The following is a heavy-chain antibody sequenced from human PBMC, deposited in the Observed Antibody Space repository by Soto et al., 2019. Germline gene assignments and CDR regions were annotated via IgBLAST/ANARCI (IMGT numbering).Heavy chain of an antibody. Sequence: PGGSLRLSCAASGFTFDDYAMHWVRQAPGKGLEWVSGISWNSGSIGYADFVKGRFTISRDNAKNSLYLQMNSLRAEDTALYYCAKDLRISDSTSFEYYFDYWGQGTLVTVSS. CDR1: GFTFDDYA. V-gene: IGHV3-9*01. D-gene: IGHD2-2*01. CDR2: ISWNSGSI. J-gene: IGHJ4*02. CDR3: AKDLRISDSTSFEYYFDY.